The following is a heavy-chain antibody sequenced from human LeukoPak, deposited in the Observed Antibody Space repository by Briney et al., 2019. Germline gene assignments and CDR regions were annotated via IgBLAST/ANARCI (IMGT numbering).Heavy chain of an antibody. J-gene: IGHJ4*02. Sequence: SETLSLTCTVSGGSISSSSYYWGWIRQPPGKGLEWIGSIYYSGSTYYNPSLKSRVTISVGTSKNQFSLKLSSVTAADTAVYYCARRSSLYDFWSGPPNYYFDYWGQGTLVTVSS. CDR1: GGSISSSSYY. CDR2: IYYSGST. D-gene: IGHD3-3*01. CDR3: ARRSSLYDFWSGPPNYYFDY. V-gene: IGHV4-39*01.